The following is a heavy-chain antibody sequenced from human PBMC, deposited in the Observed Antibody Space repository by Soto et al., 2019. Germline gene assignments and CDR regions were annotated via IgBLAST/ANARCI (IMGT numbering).Heavy chain of an antibody. Sequence: GGSLRLSCAASGFIFSSYAMSWVRQAPGKGLEWVSAISGSGTTAYYADSVKGRFTFSRDNSKKTMYLQMNSLRAEDTAVYYCATLDTAEIQTAAYWGQGTLVTVSS. D-gene: IGHD2-15*01. CDR1: GFIFSSYA. V-gene: IGHV3-23*01. CDR3: ATLDTAEIQTAAY. J-gene: IGHJ4*02. CDR2: ISGSGTTA.